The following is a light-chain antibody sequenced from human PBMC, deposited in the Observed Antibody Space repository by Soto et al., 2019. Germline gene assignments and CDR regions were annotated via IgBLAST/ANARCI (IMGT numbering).Light chain of an antibody. CDR1: QSISSW. CDR3: QQYNSYSPYT. J-gene: IGKJ2*01. Sequence: DLQMTQSPSTLSASVGDRVTITCRASQSISSWLAWYQQKPGKAPKLLIYKASSLESGVPSRFSGSGSGTEFTLTISSLQPDDFATEYCQQYNSYSPYTFGQGTKLEIK. CDR2: KAS. V-gene: IGKV1-5*03.